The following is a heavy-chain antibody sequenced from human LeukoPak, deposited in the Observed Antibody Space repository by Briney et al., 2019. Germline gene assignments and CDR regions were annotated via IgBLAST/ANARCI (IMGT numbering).Heavy chain of an antibody. CDR2: ISSSSSTI. D-gene: IGHD6-6*01. Sequence: GGSLRLSCAASGLTFSTYSMNWVRQAPGKGLEWVSYISSSSSTIYHADSVKGRFTISRDNAKNSLHLQMNTLRDEDTAVYYCAREYSSSSGKALDYWGQGTLVTVSS. CDR3: AREYSSSSGKALDY. CDR1: GLTFSTYS. J-gene: IGHJ4*02. V-gene: IGHV3-48*02.